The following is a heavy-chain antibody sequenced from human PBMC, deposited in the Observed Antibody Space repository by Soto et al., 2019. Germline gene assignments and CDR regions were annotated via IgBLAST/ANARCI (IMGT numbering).Heavy chain of an antibody. D-gene: IGHD2-8*01. J-gene: IGHJ6*02. CDR2: GSANNGHT. Sequence: QGQLVQSGAEVKKPGASVKLSCKASGFTFSNYGLNWVRQSPGQGLEWMGWGSANNGHTNYAQNLQGRVSMTTDTSTSTAYMELRGLTVDATDVYYWARDIESVTAKHFFYYYAMDVWGQGTPVTVSS. V-gene: IGHV1-18*01. CDR3: ARDIESVTAKHFFYYYAMDV. CDR1: GFTFSNYG.